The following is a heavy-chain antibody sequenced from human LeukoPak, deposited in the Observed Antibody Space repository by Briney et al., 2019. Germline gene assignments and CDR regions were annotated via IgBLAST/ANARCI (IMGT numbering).Heavy chain of an antibody. J-gene: IGHJ6*02. CDR1: GFTIRSNY. Sequence: PGGSLRLSCAASGFTIRSNYMSWVRQAPGKGLEWVSVIYSGGSTYYADSVKGRFTISRDNSKNTLYLQMNSLRAEDTAVYYCARLPSVYYYYGMDVWGQGTTVTVSS. CDR2: IYSGGST. CDR3: ARLPSVYYYYGMDV. V-gene: IGHV3-66*04.